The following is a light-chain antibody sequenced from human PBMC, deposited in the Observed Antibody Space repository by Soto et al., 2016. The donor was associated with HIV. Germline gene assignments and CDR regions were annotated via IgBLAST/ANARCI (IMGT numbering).Light chain of an antibody. V-gene: IGLV3-19*01. J-gene: IGLJ2*01. CDR1: SLRSYY. CDR3: NSRDSSGNLVV. Sequence: SSELTQDPAVSVALGQIVRITCQGDSLRSYYASWYQQKPGQAPVLVIYGKNNRPSGIPDRFSGSISGNTAPLTITGAQAEDEADYYCNSRDSSGNLVVFGGGTKLTVL. CDR2: GKN.